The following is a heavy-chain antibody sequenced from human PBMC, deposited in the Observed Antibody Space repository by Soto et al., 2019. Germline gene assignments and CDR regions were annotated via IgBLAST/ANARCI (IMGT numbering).Heavy chain of an antibody. CDR2: ISAYNCNT. CDR1: GYTFTRYG. Sequence: QVQLVQSGAEVKKPGASVKVSCKASGYTFTRYGISWVRQAPGQGVEWMGWISAYNCNTNSAQKLQGRVTMTPDTSTSTAYMELRSLRSDATAVYYCARSIAVAGKGSVDYWGKGTLVTVSS. CDR3: ARSIAVAGKGSVDY. J-gene: IGHJ4*02. D-gene: IGHD6-19*01. V-gene: IGHV1-18*01.